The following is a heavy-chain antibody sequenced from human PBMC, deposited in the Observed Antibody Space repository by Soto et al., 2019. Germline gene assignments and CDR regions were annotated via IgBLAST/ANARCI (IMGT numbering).Heavy chain of an antibody. D-gene: IGHD7-27*01. CDR3: ARSPSSWAALDY. V-gene: IGHV1-69*05. Sequence: ASVEVSCKASGGTFRSYAISWVRQAPGQGLEWMGGIIPIFGTANYAQKFQGRLTLTRDTSTSTVYMELSSLRSEDTAIYYCARSPSSWAALDYWGQGTLVTVSS. CDR2: IIPIFGTA. J-gene: IGHJ4*02. CDR1: GGTFRSYA.